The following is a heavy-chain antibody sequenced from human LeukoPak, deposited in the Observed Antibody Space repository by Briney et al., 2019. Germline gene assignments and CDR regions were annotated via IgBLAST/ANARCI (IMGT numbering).Heavy chain of an antibody. D-gene: IGHD3-3*01. J-gene: IGHJ6*03. Sequence: GXSLRXXCAASGFTFSSYGMHWVRQAPGKGLEWVAFIRHDGSNKYYADPVKGRLTISRDNTKNTLFLQMNSLRAEDRAVYYWAXXSKEVLFTRDHHMDVWGKGTTVTISS. CDR3: AXXSKEVLFTRDHHMDV. CDR2: IRHDGSNK. CDR1: GFTFSSYG. V-gene: IGHV3-30*02.